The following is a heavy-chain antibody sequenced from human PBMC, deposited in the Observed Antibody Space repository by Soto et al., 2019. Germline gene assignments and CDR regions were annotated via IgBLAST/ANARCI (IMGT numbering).Heavy chain of an antibody. Sequence: EVQLVESGGGLVQPGRSLRLSCAASGFTFDDYAMHWVRQVPGKGLEWVSGINWNSGSIGYGDSVKGRFAISRDNAKNYLNLQMKSLSAEDTAFYYCVKDESINWYSGHFRHWGQGNLVTVSS. CDR2: INWNSGSI. CDR1: GFTFDDYA. J-gene: IGHJ1*01. CDR3: VKDESINWYSGHFRH. V-gene: IGHV3-9*01. D-gene: IGHD6-13*01.